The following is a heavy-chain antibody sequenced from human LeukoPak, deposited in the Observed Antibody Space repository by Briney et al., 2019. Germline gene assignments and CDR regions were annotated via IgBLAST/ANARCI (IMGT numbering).Heavy chain of an antibody. CDR3: ARWPVSSGYHYGPAFDY. CDR2: IYYSGST. D-gene: IGHD3-22*01. Sequence: SETLSLTCTVSGGSISSYNWSCIPQRPGKGLEWGVYIYYSGSTNYHPSLKSRVTISVDTSKNQFSLKLSSVTAADTAVYYCARWPVSSGYHYGPAFDYWGQGTLVTVSS. CDR1: GGSISSYN. V-gene: IGHV4-59*01. J-gene: IGHJ4*02.